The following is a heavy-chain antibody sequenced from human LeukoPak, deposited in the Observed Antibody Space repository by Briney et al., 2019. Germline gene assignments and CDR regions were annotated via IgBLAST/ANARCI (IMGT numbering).Heavy chain of an antibody. D-gene: IGHD6-13*01. CDR2: ISYDGSNE. CDR1: GFTFSSYV. J-gene: IGHJ4*02. CDR3: AKGGARAAVTGYFDY. V-gene: IGHV3-30*04. Sequence: GGSLRLSCAASGFTFSSYVMHWVRQAPGKGLEWVAIISYDGSNEYYADSVKGRFTISRANYKNTLYLQMNSLRAEDTALYYCAKGGARAAVTGYFDYWGQGTLVTVSS.